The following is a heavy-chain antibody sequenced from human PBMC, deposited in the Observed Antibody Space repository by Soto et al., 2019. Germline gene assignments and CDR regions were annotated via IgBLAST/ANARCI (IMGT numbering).Heavy chain of an antibody. V-gene: IGHV2-5*02. CDR1: GFSLSTSGVG. CDR3: AHSVIVEVVTPISFDY. Sequence: QITLKESGPTLVKPTQTLTLTCTFSGFSLSTSGVGVGWIRQPPGKALEWLALIYWDDDKRYSPSLKSRLTITNAPSQTQVVLTMTNRDPVDTATYYCAHSVIVEVVTPISFDYWGQGTLVTGSS. CDR2: IYWDDDK. D-gene: IGHD2-21*02. J-gene: IGHJ4*02.